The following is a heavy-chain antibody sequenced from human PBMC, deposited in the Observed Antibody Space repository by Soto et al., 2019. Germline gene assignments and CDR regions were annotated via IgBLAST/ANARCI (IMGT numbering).Heavy chain of an antibody. V-gene: IGHV3-23*01. D-gene: IGHD1-1*01. CDR3: ATGNSYYYYYGMDV. CDR2: ISGSGGST. Sequence: EVQLLESGGGLVQPGGSLRLSCAASGFTFSSYAMSWVRQAPGKGLEWVSAISGSGGSTYYADSVKGRFTISRDNSKNTLYLQMNSLRAEDTAVYYCATGNSYYYYYGMDVWGQGTPVTVSS. CDR1: GFTFSSYA. J-gene: IGHJ6*02.